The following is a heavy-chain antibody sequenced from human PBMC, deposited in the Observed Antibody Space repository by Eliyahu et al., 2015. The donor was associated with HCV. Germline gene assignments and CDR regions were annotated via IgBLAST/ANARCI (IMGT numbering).Heavy chain of an antibody. V-gene: IGHV1-69*01. CDR2: IIPIFGTA. Sequence: QVQLVQSGAEVKKPGSSVKVSCKASGGTFSSYAISWXRQAPGQGLEWMGGIIPIFGTANYAQKFQGRVTITADESTSTAYMELSSLRSEDTAVYYCARDAYIVVVPAAMRDYYYGMDVWGQGTTVTVSS. D-gene: IGHD2-2*01. J-gene: IGHJ6*02. CDR3: ARDAYIVVVPAAMRDYYYGMDV. CDR1: GGTFSSYA.